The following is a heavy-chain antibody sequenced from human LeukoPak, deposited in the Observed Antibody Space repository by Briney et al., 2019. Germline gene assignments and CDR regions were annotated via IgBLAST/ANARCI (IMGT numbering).Heavy chain of an antibody. CDR2: MNPNSGNT. J-gene: IGHJ4*02. V-gene: IGHV1-8*01. CDR1: GYTFTSCD. D-gene: IGHD6-19*01. CDR3: TRGSSGRRDN. Sequence: GASVKVSCTASGYTFTSCDINWVRQAPGQGLEWMGWMNPNSGNTDYGQSFQGRITMTRDISIGTAYMELSNLTSEDTAIYYCTRGSSGRRDNWGQGTLVTVSA.